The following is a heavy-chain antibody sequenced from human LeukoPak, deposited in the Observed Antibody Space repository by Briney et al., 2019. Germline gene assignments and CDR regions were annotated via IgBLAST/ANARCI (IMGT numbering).Heavy chain of an antibody. CDR3: AKSHFDGDYYASSGYYLDY. CDR1: GITFSSYS. J-gene: IGHJ4*02. V-gene: IGHV3-23*01. CDR2: ISGSGGST. Sequence: GGSLRLSCAASGITFSSYSMNWVRQAPGKGLEWVSAISGSGGSTYYADSVKGRFTISRDNSKNTLYLQMNSLRAEDTAVYYCAKSHFDGDYYASSGYYLDYWGQGTLVTVSS. D-gene: IGHD3-22*01.